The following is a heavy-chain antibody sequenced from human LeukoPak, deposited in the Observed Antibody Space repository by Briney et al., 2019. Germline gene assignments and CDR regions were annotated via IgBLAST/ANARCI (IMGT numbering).Heavy chain of an antibody. CDR3: AREGLGAVAEDAFDI. D-gene: IGHD6-19*01. V-gene: IGHV3-7*01. Sequence: GGSLRLSCAASGFTFSSYWMSWVRQAPGKGLEWVANIKQDGSEKYHVDSVKGRFTISRGNAKNSLYLQMNSLRAEDTAVYYCAREGLGAVAEDAFDIWGQGTMVTVSS. CDR1: GFTFSSYW. CDR2: IKQDGSEK. J-gene: IGHJ3*02.